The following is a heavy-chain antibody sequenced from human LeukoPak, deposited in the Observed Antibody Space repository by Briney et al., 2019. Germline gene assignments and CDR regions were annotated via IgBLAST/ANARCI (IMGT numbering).Heavy chain of an antibody. CDR1: GFTFSTYA. CDR3: ARVTYASGVPAAPWHYYYYYYMDV. Sequence: GGSLRLSCAASGFTFSTYAMHWVRQAPGKGLEWVAIISYDGSDKYYADSVKGRFTISRDNSQNTVYLQMNSLRAEDTAVYYCARVTYASGVPAAPWHYYYYYYMDVWGKGTTVTVSS. V-gene: IGHV3-30*03. D-gene: IGHD2-2*01. J-gene: IGHJ6*03. CDR2: ISYDGSDK.